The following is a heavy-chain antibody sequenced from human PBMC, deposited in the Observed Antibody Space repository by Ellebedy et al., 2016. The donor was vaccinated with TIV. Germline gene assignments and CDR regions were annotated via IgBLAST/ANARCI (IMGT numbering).Heavy chain of an antibody. J-gene: IGHJ6*02. Sequence: SETLSLTXAVYGGSFSGYYWSWIRQPPGKGLEWIGEINHSGSTNYNPSLKSRVTISVDTSKNQFSLKLSSVTAADTAVYYCASDGVRGVTTHFYYYYGMDVWGQGTTVTVSS. CDR3: ASDGVRGVTTHFYYYYGMDV. D-gene: IGHD3-10*01. CDR2: INHSGST. V-gene: IGHV4-34*01. CDR1: GGSFSGYY.